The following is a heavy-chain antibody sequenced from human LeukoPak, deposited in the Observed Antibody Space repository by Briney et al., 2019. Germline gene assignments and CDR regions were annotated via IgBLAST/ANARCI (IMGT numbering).Heavy chain of an antibody. CDR2: IWYDGSNK. J-gene: IGHJ3*02. V-gene: IGHV3-33*08. Sequence: GGSLRLSCAASRFTFSSYALNWVRQAPGKGLEWVAVIWYDGSNKYYADSVKGRFTISRDNSKNTLYLQMNSLRAEDTAVYYCARDSTMMSAFDIWGQGTMVTVSS. CDR1: RFTFSSYA. D-gene: IGHD3-22*01. CDR3: ARDSTMMSAFDI.